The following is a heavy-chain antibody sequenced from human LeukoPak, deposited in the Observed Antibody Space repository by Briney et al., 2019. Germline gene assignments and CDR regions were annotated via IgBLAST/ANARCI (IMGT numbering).Heavy chain of an antibody. CDR3: ARDWWSPIPREYYFDY. Sequence: GGSLRLSCAASGFTFSDYYMSWIRQAPGQGLEWVSYISSSGSTIYYADSVKGRFTISRDNAKNSMYLQMNSLRAEDTAVYYCARDWWSPIPREYYFDYWGQGTLVTVSS. D-gene: IGHD2-15*01. CDR2: ISSSGSTI. CDR1: GFTFSDYY. V-gene: IGHV3-11*01. J-gene: IGHJ4*02.